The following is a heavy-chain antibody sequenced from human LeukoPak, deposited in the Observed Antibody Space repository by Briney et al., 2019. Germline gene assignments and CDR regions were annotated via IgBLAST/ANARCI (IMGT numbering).Heavy chain of an antibody. D-gene: IGHD3-10*01. CDR3: ARDPGDRFGY. V-gene: IGHV3-30*14. CDR2: ISYDGSNK. J-gene: IGHJ4*02. CDR1: GFTFSSYA. Sequence: GGSLRLSCAASGFTFSSYAMHWVRQAPGKGLEWVAVISYDGSNKYYADSVKGRFTISRDNSKNTLYLQMNSLRAEDTAVYYCARDPGDRFGYWGQGTLVTVSS.